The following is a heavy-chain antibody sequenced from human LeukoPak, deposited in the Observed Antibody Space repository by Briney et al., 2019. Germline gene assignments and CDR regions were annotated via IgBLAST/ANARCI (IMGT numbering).Heavy chain of an antibody. CDR3: ARSPDEGYNTYYFDY. Sequence: ASVKVSCKASGYTFTSYYMHWVRQAPGQGLEWMGIINPSGGSTSYAQKFQSRVTMTRDTSTSTVYMELSSLRSEDTAVYYCARSPDEGYNTYYFDYWGQGTLVTVSS. V-gene: IGHV1-46*01. CDR2: INPSGGST. CDR1: GYTFTSYY. J-gene: IGHJ4*02. D-gene: IGHD5-24*01.